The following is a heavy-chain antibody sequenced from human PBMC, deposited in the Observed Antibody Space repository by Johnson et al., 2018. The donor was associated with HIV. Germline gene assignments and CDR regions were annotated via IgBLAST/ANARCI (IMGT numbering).Heavy chain of an antibody. CDR1: GFNFSSYA. Sequence: QVQLVESGGGVVQPGRSLRLSCEASGFNFSSYAMHWVRQAPGKGLEWVAVISYDGSKKYYAESVKGRFTISRDNSKNTLYLQMNSLRAEDTAVYYCAKALGIVGATGAFDIWGQGTMVTVSS. V-gene: IGHV3-30*04. CDR3: AKALGIVGATGAFDI. J-gene: IGHJ3*02. D-gene: IGHD1-26*01. CDR2: ISYDGSKK.